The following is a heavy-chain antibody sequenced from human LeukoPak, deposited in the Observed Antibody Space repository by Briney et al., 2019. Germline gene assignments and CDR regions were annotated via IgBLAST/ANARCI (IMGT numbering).Heavy chain of an antibody. D-gene: IGHD3-10*01. CDR3: ASVGLVGEYYYPPMDF. Sequence: GGSLRLSCAGSRFTSGSYVMHWVRQAPGKGLEYVSTISSNGGSAYYANSVKGRFTMSRDNSKNTLYLQMGSLRAEDMAVYYYASVGLVGEYYYPPMDFWGQGTTVTVSS. CDR2: ISSNGGSA. J-gene: IGHJ6*02. V-gene: IGHV3-64*01. CDR1: RFTSGSYV.